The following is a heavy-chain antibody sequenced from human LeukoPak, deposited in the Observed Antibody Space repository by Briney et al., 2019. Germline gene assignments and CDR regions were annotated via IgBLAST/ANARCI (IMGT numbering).Heavy chain of an antibody. V-gene: IGHV3-30*04. J-gene: IGHJ4*02. D-gene: IGHD1-26*01. CDR3: ARDRMGAILYFDY. Sequence: GRSLRLSCAASGFTFSSYDMHWVRQPPGKGLEWVAAILYDGSNKDYADSAKGRFTISRDNSKNTMYLQMNSLTAEDTAVYYCARDRMGAILYFDYWGQGTLVTVSS. CDR1: GFTFSSYD. CDR2: ILYDGSNK.